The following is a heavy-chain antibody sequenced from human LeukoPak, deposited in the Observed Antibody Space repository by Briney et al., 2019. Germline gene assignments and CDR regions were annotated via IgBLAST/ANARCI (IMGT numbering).Heavy chain of an antibody. D-gene: IGHD2-2*01. CDR1: GGTFSSYA. J-gene: IGHJ4*02. V-gene: IGHV1-69*04. CDR3: AKGGDIVVVPAAFDY. Sequence: SVKVSCKASGGTFSSYAISWVRQAPGQGLEWMGRIIPILGIANYAQKFQGRVTNTADKSTSTAYMELSSLRAEDTAVYYCAKGGDIVVVPAAFDYWGQGTLVTVSS. CDR2: IIPILGIA.